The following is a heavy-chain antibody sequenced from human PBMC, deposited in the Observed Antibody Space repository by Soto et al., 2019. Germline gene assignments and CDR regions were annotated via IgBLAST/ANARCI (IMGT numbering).Heavy chain of an antibody. CDR3: ARLETPGGSGYYTGFDY. D-gene: IGHD3-3*01. CDR2: IYYSGST. Sequence: QVQLQESGPGLVKPSQTLSLTCTVSGGSISSGDYYWSWIRQPPGKGLEWIGYIYYSGSTYYNPPLKSRVTISVDTSKNQFSLKLSSVTAADTAVYYCARLETPGGSGYYTGFDYWGQGTLVTVSS. J-gene: IGHJ4*02. V-gene: IGHV4-30-4*01. CDR1: GGSISSGDYY.